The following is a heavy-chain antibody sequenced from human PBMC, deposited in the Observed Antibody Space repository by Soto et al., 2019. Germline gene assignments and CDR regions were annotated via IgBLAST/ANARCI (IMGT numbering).Heavy chain of an antibody. CDR1: GFSFSDYF. CDR3: ARTRFQYALW. V-gene: IGHV3-11*01. D-gene: IGHD2-8*01. CDR2: ISSSGGAT. J-gene: IGHJ4*02. Sequence: GGSLRLSCAVSGFSFSDYFMSWIRQVPGKGLEWVAYISSSGGATFYADSVKGRFTISRDNAKDSLYLQMNSVRAGDTAVYFCARTRFQYALWWGQGTQVTVSS.